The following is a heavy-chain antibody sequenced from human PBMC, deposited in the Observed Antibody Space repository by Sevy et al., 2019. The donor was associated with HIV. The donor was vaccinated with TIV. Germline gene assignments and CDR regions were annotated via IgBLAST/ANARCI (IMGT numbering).Heavy chain of an antibody. CDR2: IYYSGST. CDR1: GGSISSGGYY. D-gene: IGHD1-26*01. Sequence: SETLSLTCTVSGGSISSGGYYWSWIRQHPGKGLEWIGYIYYSGSTYYNPSLKSRVTISVDTSKNQFSLKLSSVTAADTAVYYCARLRRVIVGAFDIWGQGTMVTVSS. J-gene: IGHJ3*02. CDR3: ARLRRVIVGAFDI. V-gene: IGHV4-31*03.